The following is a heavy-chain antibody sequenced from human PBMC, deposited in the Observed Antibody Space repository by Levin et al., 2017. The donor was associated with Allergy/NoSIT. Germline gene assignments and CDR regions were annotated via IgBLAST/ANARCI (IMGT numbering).Heavy chain of an antibody. Sequence: GGSLRLSCAASGFTVSNNYMIWVRQAPGKGLEWVSLIYSGGSTYYADSVKGRFTISRDNSKNTVYLQMNSLRAEDTAVYYCARDGAAARTGSWGWGQGTLVTVSS. CDR1: GFTVSNNY. CDR3: ARDGAAARTGSWG. J-gene: IGHJ4*02. D-gene: IGHD6-13*01. V-gene: IGHV3-53*01. CDR2: IYSGGST.